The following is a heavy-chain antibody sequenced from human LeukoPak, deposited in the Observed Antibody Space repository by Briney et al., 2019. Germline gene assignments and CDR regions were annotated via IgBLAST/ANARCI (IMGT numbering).Heavy chain of an antibody. Sequence: ASVKVSCKASGYTFTNYYIQGVRQAAGQGLEGMGWINPNSGGTNYAQKFQGRVTITRDTSISTAYMELGRLTSDDTAVYYCAKDAIVRDYSNSDYWGQGPLLTVSS. CDR3: AKDAIVRDYSNSDY. V-gene: IGHV1-2*02. D-gene: IGHD4-11*01. CDR2: INPNSGGT. J-gene: IGHJ4*02. CDR1: GYTFTNYY.